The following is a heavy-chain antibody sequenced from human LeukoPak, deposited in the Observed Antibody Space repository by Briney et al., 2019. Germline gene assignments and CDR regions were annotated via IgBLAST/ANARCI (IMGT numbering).Heavy chain of an antibody. Sequence: GGSLRLSCVASGLTFSSYWMSWVRQAPGKGLEWVANIKQDGGEKYYVDSVKGRFTISRDNAKNSLYLQMNSLRAEDTAVYFCAGGSGWVTDSWGQGTLVTVSA. V-gene: IGHV3-7*01. CDR1: GLTFSSYW. CDR3: AGGSGWVTDS. J-gene: IGHJ4*02. D-gene: IGHD6-19*01. CDR2: IKQDGGEK.